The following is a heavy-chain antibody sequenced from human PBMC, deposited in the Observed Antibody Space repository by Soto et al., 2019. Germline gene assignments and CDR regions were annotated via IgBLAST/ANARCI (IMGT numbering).Heavy chain of an antibody. J-gene: IGHJ4*02. CDR3: ACDYGDYVFNVLGY. CDR1: GFTFSSYG. Sequence: QVQLVESGGGVVQPGRSLRLSCAASGFTFSSYGMHWVRQAPGKGLEWVAVIWYDGSNKYYADSVKGRFTISRDNSKNTLYLQMNSLRAEDTAVYYCACDYGDYVFNVLGYWGQGTLVTVSS. V-gene: IGHV3-33*01. CDR2: IWYDGSNK. D-gene: IGHD4-17*01.